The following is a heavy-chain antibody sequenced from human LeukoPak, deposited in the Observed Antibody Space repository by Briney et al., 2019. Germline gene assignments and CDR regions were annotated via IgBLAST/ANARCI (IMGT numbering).Heavy chain of an antibody. CDR2: ISSSSSYI. D-gene: IGHD6-13*01. CDR3: ARVLEAASFDY. J-gene: IGHJ4*02. V-gene: IGHV3-21*01. Sequence: SGGSLRLSCAASGFTFSSYSMNWVRQAPGKGLEWVSSISSSSSYIYYADSLKGRFTMSRDNAKNSLYLQMNSLRAEDTAVYYCARVLEAASFDYWGRGTPVTVSS. CDR1: GFTFSSYS.